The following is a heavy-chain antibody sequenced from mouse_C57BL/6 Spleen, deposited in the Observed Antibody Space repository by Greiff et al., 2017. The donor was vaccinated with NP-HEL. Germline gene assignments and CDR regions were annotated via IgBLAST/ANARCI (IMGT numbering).Heavy chain of an antibody. Sequence: EVMLVESEGGLVQPGSSMKLSCTASGFTFSDYYMAWVRQVPEKCLEWVANINYDGSSTYYLDSLKSRFIISRDNAKNILYLQMSSLKSEDTATYYCARFYYGSSYGYFDVWGTGTTVTVSS. CDR2: INYDGSST. J-gene: IGHJ1*03. CDR3: ARFYYGSSYGYFDV. D-gene: IGHD1-1*01. V-gene: IGHV5-16*01. CDR1: GFTFSDYY.